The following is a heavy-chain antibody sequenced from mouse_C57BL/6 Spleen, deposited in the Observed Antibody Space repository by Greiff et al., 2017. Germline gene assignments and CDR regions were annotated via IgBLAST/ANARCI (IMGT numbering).Heavy chain of an antibody. CDR2: ITPNNGGT. Sequence: VQLQQSGPELVKPGASVKIPCKASGYTFNDYNMDWVKQSHGKSLEWIGDITPNNGGTIYNQKFKGKATLTVDKSSSTAYMELRSLTSEDTAVYYCARIHYDGSSYGFDYWGQGTTLTVSS. CDR1: GYTFNDYN. D-gene: IGHD1-1*01. CDR3: ARIHYDGSSYGFDY. J-gene: IGHJ2*01. V-gene: IGHV1-18*01.